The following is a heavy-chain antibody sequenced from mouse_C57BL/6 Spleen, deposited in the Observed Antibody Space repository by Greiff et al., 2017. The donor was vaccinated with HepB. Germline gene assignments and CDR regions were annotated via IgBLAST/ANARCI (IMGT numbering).Heavy chain of an antibody. D-gene: IGHD1-1*01. CDR2: IDPNSGGT. CDR1: GYTFTSYW. V-gene: IGHV1-72*01. CDR3: ARGAYYYGSSNWYFDV. Sequence: QVQLQQPGAELVKPGASVKLSCKASGYTFTSYWMHWVKQRPGRGLEWIGRIDPNSGGTKYNEKFKSKATLTVDKPSSTAYMQLSSLTSEDSAVYYCARGAYYYGSSNWYFDVWGTGTTVTVSS. J-gene: IGHJ1*03.